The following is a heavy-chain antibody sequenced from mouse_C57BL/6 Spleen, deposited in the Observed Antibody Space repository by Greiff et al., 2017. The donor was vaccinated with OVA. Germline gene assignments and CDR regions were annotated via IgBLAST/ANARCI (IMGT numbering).Heavy chain of an antibody. V-gene: IGHV7-3*01. D-gene: IGHD2-4*01. Sequence: EVLLVESGGGLVQPGGSLSLSCAASGFTFTDYYMRWVSQPPGKALEWLGFIRHKANGYTTEYSASVKGRFTISRDNSQSILYLQLKAPRAEDSATYYGARGGLTLAYWGQGTLVTVSA. CDR1: GFTFTDYY. CDR3: ARGGLTLAY. CDR2: IRHKANGYTT. J-gene: IGHJ3*01.